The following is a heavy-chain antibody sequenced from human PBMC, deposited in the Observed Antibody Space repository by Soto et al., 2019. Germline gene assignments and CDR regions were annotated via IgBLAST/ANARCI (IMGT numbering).Heavy chain of an antibody. D-gene: IGHD6-19*01. J-gene: IGHJ6*02. CDR2: IWYDGSNK. CDR3: ARGFFRAVAGLADYYYGMDV. Sequence: QVQLVESGGGVXXXGRXXXLSCAASGFXXXXXGMHXXXXAXGKGLEWVAVIWYDGSNKYYADSVKGRFTISRDNSKNTLYLQMNSLRAEDTAVYYCARGFFRAVAGLADYYYGMDVWGQGTTVTVSS. V-gene: IGHV3-33*01. CDR1: GFXXXXXG.